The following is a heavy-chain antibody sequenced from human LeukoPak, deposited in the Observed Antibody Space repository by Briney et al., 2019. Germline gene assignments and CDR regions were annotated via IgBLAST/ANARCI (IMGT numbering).Heavy chain of an antibody. J-gene: IGHJ4*02. CDR2: TYISGDT. D-gene: IGHD5-18*01. V-gene: IGHV4-4*09. Sequence: SETLSLTCSVSGYSISSSDFYWSWLRQPPGKELEVIGYTYISGDTNYNPSLKSRVIISLDTSKNQLSLKMNSVTAADTAVYYCARTARVFDKGGQGTLVTVCS. CDR1: GYSISSSDFY. CDR3: ARTARVFDK.